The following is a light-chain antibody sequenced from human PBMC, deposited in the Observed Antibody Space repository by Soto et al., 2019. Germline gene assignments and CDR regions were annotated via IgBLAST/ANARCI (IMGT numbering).Light chain of an antibody. CDR2: DAS. J-gene: IGKJ4*02. V-gene: IGKV3-20*01. CDR1: QSVRNNY. Sequence: EIVLTQSPDTLSLSPGERATLSCRASQSVRNNYLAWYQQKPGQAPRFLIYDASSRATGIPDRFSGSGSGTDFTLTISRLEPEVFAVYYFQQYVSTSPTFGGGTKVDIE. CDR3: QQYVSTSPT.